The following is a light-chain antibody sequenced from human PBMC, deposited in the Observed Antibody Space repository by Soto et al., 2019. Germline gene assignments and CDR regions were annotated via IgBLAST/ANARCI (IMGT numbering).Light chain of an antibody. Sequence: EIVMTQSPATLSVSPGERATLSCRASQSVNSVLAWYQHKPGQAARLLIYGASIRATGIPARFSGTGSGTDFTLTISRLEPEDFAVYYCHQYGSSPYTFGQGTKVDIK. CDR1: QSVNSV. CDR2: GAS. CDR3: HQYGSSPYT. J-gene: IGKJ2*01. V-gene: IGKV3-20*01.